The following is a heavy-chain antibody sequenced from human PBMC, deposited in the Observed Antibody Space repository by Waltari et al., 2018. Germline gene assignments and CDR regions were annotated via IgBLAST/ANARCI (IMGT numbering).Heavy chain of an antibody. D-gene: IGHD5-12*01. Sequence: QVQVQESGPGLVKPSETLSLTCSVSGVSITSNRHYWGGIRQPPGQGLEWIGTMSYSGATNSSPSLKSRLTISRDTSENKLSLKLGSGTAAETAVYYCAAYIGASLGTAAFDVWGQGTTVTVSS. V-gene: IGHV4-39*01. CDR2: MSYSGAT. CDR3: AAYIGASLGTAAFDV. CDR1: GVSITSNRHY. J-gene: IGHJ3*01.